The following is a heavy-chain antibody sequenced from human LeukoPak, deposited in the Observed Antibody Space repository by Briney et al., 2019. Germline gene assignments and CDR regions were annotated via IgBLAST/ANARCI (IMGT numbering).Heavy chain of an antibody. CDR1: GFTFSSYW. CDR3: ARRGRRGYCSSTSCYVDY. Sequence: GGSLRLSCAASGFTFSSYWMSWVRQAPGKGLEWVANIKQDGSEKYYVDSVKGRFTISRDNAKNSLYLQMNSLRAEDTAVYYCARRGRRGYCSSTSCYVDYWGQGTLVTVSS. J-gene: IGHJ4*02. V-gene: IGHV3-7*01. CDR2: IKQDGSEK. D-gene: IGHD2-2*01.